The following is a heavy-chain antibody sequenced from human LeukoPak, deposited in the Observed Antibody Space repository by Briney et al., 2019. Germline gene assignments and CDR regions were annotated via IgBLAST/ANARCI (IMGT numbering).Heavy chain of an antibody. CDR3: AKEIRGIIITWGRDY. Sequence: GGSLRLSCAASGFTFSSYAMHWVRQAPGKGLEWVAVISYDGSNKYYADSVKGRFTISRDNSKNTLYLQMNSLRAEDTAVYYCAKEIRGIIITWGRDYWGQGTLVTVSS. V-gene: IGHV3-30-3*01. D-gene: IGHD3-10*01. J-gene: IGHJ4*02. CDR2: ISYDGSNK. CDR1: GFTFSSYA.